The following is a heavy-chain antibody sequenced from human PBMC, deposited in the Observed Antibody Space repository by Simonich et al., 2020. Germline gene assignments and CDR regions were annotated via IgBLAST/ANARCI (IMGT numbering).Heavy chain of an antibody. CDR2: INPKRGGT. J-gene: IGHJ4*02. CDR3: ARSSDLLNWNDGPYY. CDR1: GYTFTGYY. Sequence: QVQLVQSGAEVKKPGASVKVSCKASGYTFTGYYMHWVRQATGQGLEWMGWINPKRGGTNYAQKFQGRVTMTRDTSISTAYMERSRLRSDDTAVYYCARSSDLLNWNDGPYYWGQGTLVTVSS. V-gene: IGHV1-2*02. D-gene: IGHD1-1*01.